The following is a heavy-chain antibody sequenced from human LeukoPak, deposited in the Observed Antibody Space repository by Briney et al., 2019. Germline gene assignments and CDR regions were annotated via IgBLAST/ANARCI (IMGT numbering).Heavy chain of an antibody. CDR3: ARGGTMTTVPL. J-gene: IGHJ4*02. CDR1: GGSISSYY. Sequence: SETLSLTSTVSGGSISSYYWSWIRQPPGKGLEWIGYIFYSGSTNYNPSLKSRVTISVDTSKNQFSLKLSSVTAADTAVYYCARGGTMTTVPLWGQGTLVTVSS. D-gene: IGHD4-17*01. CDR2: IFYSGST. V-gene: IGHV4-59*08.